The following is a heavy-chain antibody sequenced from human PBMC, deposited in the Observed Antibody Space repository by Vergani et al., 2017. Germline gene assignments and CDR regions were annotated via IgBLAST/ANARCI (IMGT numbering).Heavy chain of an antibody. V-gene: IGHV3-33*01. CDR3: ARDLRLLYNRFDP. CDR1: GFTFNQYG. CDR2: TWYDGNNK. Sequence: QVQLVESGGGVVQPGRSLRLSCAASGFTFNQYGMHWVRQAPSKGLEWVAVTWYDGNNKQYADSVKGRFTISRENSKSTMYLQMNSLRDEDTGVYYCARDLRLLYNRFDPWGQGTLVTVSS. D-gene: IGHD1-14*01. J-gene: IGHJ5*02.